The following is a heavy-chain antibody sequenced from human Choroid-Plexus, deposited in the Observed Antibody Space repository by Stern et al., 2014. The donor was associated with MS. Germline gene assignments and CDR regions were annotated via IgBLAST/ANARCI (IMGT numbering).Heavy chain of an antibody. CDR1: GFTLGSCA. D-gene: IGHD2/OR15-2a*01. Sequence: VHLVESGGGVVQPGRPLRLSCVASGFTLGSCAMHWVRKAPGKGLERAAGVSYDGSNKYYADSVKGRFTISRDNSQNTLYMQMSSLRPEDTAVYYCAKDRQYLTYFFDHWGQGSLVTVSS. CDR3: AKDRQYLTYFFDH. CDR2: VSYDGSNK. J-gene: IGHJ5*02. V-gene: IGHV3-30*18.